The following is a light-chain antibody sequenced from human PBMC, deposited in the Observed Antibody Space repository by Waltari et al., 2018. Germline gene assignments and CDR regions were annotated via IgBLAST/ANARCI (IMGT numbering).Light chain of an antibody. Sequence: EIVMTQSPATLSVSPGERATRSCRASQSVSSNLAWYQPKPGQAPRLLIYGASTRATGIPSMFSGSGSGTEFTLTISSLQSEDFAVYYCQQYNNWWTFGQGTKVEIK. V-gene: IGKV3-15*01. CDR3: QQYNNWWT. CDR2: GAS. J-gene: IGKJ1*01. CDR1: QSVSSN.